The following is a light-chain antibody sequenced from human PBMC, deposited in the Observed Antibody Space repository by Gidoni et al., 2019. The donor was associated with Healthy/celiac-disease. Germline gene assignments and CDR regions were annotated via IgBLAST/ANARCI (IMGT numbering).Light chain of an antibody. J-gene: IGKJ1*01. V-gene: IGKV2-30*01. CDR2: KVS. Sequence: DVVMTQSPLSLPVTLGQPASISCRSSQSPRRLIYKVSNRDSGVPDRFSGSGSGTDFTLKISRVEAEDVGVYYCMQGTHWPPWTFGQXTKVEIK. CDR1: Q. CDR3: MQGTHWPPWT.